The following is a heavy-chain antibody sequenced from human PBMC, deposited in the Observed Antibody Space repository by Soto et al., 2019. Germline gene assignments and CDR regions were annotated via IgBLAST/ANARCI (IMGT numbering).Heavy chain of an antibody. CDR2: IYYSGST. Sequence: SETLSLTCTVAGGSISSYYWSWIRQPPGKGLEWIGYIYYSGSTNYNPSLKSRVTISVDTSKNQFSLKLISVTAADTAVYYCARSGSSYSYYFDYWGQGTLVTVSS. J-gene: IGHJ4*02. D-gene: IGHD1-26*01. CDR1: GGSISSYY. CDR3: ARSGSSYSYYFDY. V-gene: IGHV4-59*12.